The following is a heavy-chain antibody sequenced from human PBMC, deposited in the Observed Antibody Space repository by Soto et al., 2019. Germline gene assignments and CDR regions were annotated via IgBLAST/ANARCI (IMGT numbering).Heavy chain of an antibody. CDR3: ARDEYVYGPNAYEI. D-gene: IGHD3-10*01. Sequence: QVQLQESGPGLVKPSQTLSLTCTVSGGSISSGGYYWSWIRQRPGKGLEWIGHIYYCGSTYYNPSLRSRVIISVDTSKNQFSLSLSSVTAADTAVYYCARDEYVYGPNAYEIWGQGTMVTVSS. J-gene: IGHJ3*02. V-gene: IGHV4-31*03. CDR2: IYYCGST. CDR1: GGSISSGGYY.